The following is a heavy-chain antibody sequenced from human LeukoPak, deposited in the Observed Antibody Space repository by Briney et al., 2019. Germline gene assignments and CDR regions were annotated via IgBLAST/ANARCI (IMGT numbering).Heavy chain of an antibody. Sequence: SETPSLTCTVSGGSTSIYYWSWIRQPPGKGLEWIAYISDIGSINYNPSLKSRVTISLDTSKNQFSLKLSSVTAADTAVYYCAGHHPRNTVDFWGQGTLVTVSS. CDR1: GGSTSIYY. CDR3: AGHHPRNTVDF. J-gene: IGHJ4*02. D-gene: IGHD2/OR15-2a*01. CDR2: ISDIGSI. V-gene: IGHV4-59*08.